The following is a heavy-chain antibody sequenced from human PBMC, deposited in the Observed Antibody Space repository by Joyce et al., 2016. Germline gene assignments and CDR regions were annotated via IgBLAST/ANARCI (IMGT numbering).Heavy chain of an antibody. V-gene: IGHV4-31*03. J-gene: IGHJ4*02. Sequence: QVQLQESGPGLVKPSQTLSLTCSVSGPSVTIDDYYWIWMRQHPGEALGWFVYSHGSGSAYYTSSFESRCTIAVDTSKNHFSLKLTSVTAADTAVYYCASFPRGISGSTFYFDHWGQGILVTVSS. CDR1: GPSVTIDDYY. CDR3: ASFPRGISGSTFYFDH. CDR2: SHGSGSA. D-gene: IGHD5-12*01.